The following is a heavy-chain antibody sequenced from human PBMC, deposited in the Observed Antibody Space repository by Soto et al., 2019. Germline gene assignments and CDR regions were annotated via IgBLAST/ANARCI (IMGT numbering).Heavy chain of an antibody. CDR3: ANLGYCSSTSCYDYYMDV. J-gene: IGHJ6*03. CDR1: GFTFDDYA. Sequence: GGSLRLSCAASGFTFDDYAMHWVRQAPGKGLEWVSGISWNSGSIGYADSVKGRFTISRDNAKNSLYLQMNSLRAEDTALYYCANLGYCSSTSCYDYYMDVWGKGTTVTVSS. D-gene: IGHD2-2*01. V-gene: IGHV3-9*01. CDR2: ISWNSGSI.